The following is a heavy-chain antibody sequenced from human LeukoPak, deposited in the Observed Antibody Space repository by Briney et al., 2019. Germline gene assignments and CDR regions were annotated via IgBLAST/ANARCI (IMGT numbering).Heavy chain of an antibody. CDR3: ARENARVGYSYVYSDY. D-gene: IGHD5-18*01. V-gene: IGHV1-69*05. J-gene: IGHJ4*02. CDR2: IIPIFGTA. Sequence: SVKVSCKASGGTFSSYAISWVRQAPGQGLEWMGRIIPIFGTANYAQKFQGRVTITTDESTSTAYMELSSLRSEDTAVYYCARENARVGYSYVYSDYWGQGTLVTVSS. CDR1: GGTFSSYA.